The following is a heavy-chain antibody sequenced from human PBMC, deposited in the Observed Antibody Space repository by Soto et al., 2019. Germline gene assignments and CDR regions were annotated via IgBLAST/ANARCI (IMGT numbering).Heavy chain of an antibody. V-gene: IGHV2-5*02. CDR1: GFSLSTSGVG. CDR3: AHTGSQTYCSSTSCYIDYYYYMDV. CDR2: IYWDDDK. Sequence: SGPTLVEPTQTLTLTCTFSGFSLSTSGVGVGWIRQPPGKALEWLALIYWDDDKRYSPSLKSRLTITKDTSKNQVVLTMTNMDPVDTATYYCAHTGSQTYCSSTSCYIDYYYYMDVWGKGTTVTVSS. J-gene: IGHJ6*03. D-gene: IGHD2-2*02.